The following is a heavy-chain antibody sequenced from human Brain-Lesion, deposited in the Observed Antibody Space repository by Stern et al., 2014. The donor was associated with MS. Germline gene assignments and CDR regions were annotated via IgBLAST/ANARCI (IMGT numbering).Heavy chain of an antibody. CDR2: IFNSGST. V-gene: IGHV4-61*02. CDR1: GGSISSGGYY. Sequence: VQLEESGPGLVKPSQTLSLSCTVSGGSISSGGYYWSWIRQPAGKGLEWIGRIFNSGSTSYKPSLQSRGTISIDTSQTPFSPRLNPRTAADTAVYYCARGRVVPGFQYYATDVWGQGTTVIVSS. D-gene: IGHD2-2*01. CDR3: ARGRVVPGFQYYATDV. J-gene: IGHJ6*02.